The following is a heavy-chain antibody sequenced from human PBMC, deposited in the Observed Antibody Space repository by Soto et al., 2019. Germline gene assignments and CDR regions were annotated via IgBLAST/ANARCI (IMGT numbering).Heavy chain of an antibody. CDR2: ISAYNGNT. V-gene: IGHV1-18*01. D-gene: IGHD3-22*01. J-gene: IGHJ3*02. CDR1: GYTFTSYG. CDR3: ARPGMNYYEHDAFDI. Sequence: GASVKVSCKASGYTFTSYGISWVRQAPGQGLEWMGWISAYNGNTNYAQKLQGRVTMTTDTSTSTAYMELRSLRSEDTAVYYCARPGMNYYEHDAFDIWGQGTMVTVSS.